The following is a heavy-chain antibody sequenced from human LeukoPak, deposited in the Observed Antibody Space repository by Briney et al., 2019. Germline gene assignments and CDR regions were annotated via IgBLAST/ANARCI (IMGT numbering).Heavy chain of an antibody. CDR3: ARDYYDSSGFGAFDI. CDR2: INPNSGGT. CDR1: GYXFTAYY. J-gene: IGHJ3*02. Sequence: VASVKVSCKASGYXFTAYYMHWVRQAPGQGLEWMGWINPNSGGTNYAQKFQGRVTMTRDTSISTAYMELSRLRSDDTAVYYCARDYYDSSGFGAFDIWGQGTMVTVSS. D-gene: IGHD3-22*01. V-gene: IGHV1-2*02.